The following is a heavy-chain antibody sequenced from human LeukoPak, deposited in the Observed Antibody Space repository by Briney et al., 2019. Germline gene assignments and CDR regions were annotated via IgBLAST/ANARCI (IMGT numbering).Heavy chain of an antibody. D-gene: IGHD6-13*01. V-gene: IGHV1-2*02. Sequence: VASVKVSCKASGYTFTGCYMHWVRQAPGQGLEWMGWINPNRGGTNYAQKFQGRVTMTRDTSISTAYMELSRLRSDDTAVYYCAGGYSSSWTLDYWGQGTLVTVSS. CDR1: GYTFTGCY. CDR3: AGGYSSSWTLDY. J-gene: IGHJ4*02. CDR2: INPNRGGT.